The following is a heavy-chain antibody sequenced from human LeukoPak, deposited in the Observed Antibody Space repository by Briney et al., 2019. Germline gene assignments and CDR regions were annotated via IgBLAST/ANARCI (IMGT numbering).Heavy chain of an antibody. Sequence: GGSLRLSCEASGFIFSAYEFNWVRQAPGKGLEWVSYISPSGSSVYYADSVKGRFTISRDDAKNSVYLQMNSLRAEDTALYYCARETSHCGGDCYDYWGQEALVTVSS. V-gene: IGHV3-48*03. CDR3: ARETSHCGGDCYDY. CDR2: ISPSGSSV. D-gene: IGHD2-21*02. CDR1: GFIFSAYE. J-gene: IGHJ4*02.